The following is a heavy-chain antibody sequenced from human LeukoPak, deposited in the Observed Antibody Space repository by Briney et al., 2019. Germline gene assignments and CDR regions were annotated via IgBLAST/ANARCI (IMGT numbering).Heavy chain of an antibody. Sequence: QAGGSLRLSCAASGLTFSGSDMSWVRQAPGKGLAWVSLISGSGNSTYYADSVKGRFTISRDNSKNTLYLQMNSLRAEDTAVYYCAKVLVLVSANRYYFDYWGQGTLVTVSS. CDR3: AKVLVLVSANRYYFDY. CDR1: GLTFSGSD. D-gene: IGHD2-15*01. CDR2: ISGSGNST. J-gene: IGHJ4*02. V-gene: IGHV3-23*01.